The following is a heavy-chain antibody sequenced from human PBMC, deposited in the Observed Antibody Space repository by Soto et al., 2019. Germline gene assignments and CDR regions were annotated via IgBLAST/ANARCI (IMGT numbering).Heavy chain of an antibody. J-gene: IGHJ4*02. CDR2: ISAYNGNT. CDR3: ARVRELPHYFDY. Sequence: ASVKVSCKASGYTFTSYGISWVRQAPGQGLEWMGWISAYNGNTSYAQKLQGRVTMTTDTSTSTAYMELRSLRSDDTAVYYCARVRELPHYFDYWGQGTLVTVSS. CDR1: GYTFTSYG. V-gene: IGHV1-18*01. D-gene: IGHD1-26*01.